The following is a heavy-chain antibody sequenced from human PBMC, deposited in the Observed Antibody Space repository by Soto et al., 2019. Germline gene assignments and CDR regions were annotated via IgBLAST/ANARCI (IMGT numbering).Heavy chain of an antibody. J-gene: IGHJ4*02. V-gene: IGHV3-33*01. CDR2: IWYDGSNK. CDR1: GFTFSSYG. CDR3: ATNYYYGSGSYQDGHFDY. D-gene: IGHD3-10*01. Sequence: GGSLRLSCAASGFTFSSYGMHWVRQAPGKGLEWVAVIWYDGSNKYYADSVKGRFTISRDNSKNTLYLQMNSLRAEDTAVYYCATNYYYGSGSYQDGHFDYWGQGTLVTVS.